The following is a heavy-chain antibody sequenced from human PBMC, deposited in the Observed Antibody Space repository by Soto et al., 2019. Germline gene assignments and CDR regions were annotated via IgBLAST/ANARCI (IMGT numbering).Heavy chain of an antibody. CDR2: IYYTGAT. CDR1: GDSVRNTNYY. CDR3: ASMNILAGHAFDF. V-gene: IGHV4-61*01. D-gene: IGHD3-9*01. J-gene: IGHJ3*01. Sequence: SETLSLTCTVSGDSVRNTNYYWSWIRQPPGKGPEWIGYIYYTGATNYNPSLKSRVTISLDTSKNQFSLQLNSVTTADTAVYYCASMNILAGHAFDFWGQGTMGT.